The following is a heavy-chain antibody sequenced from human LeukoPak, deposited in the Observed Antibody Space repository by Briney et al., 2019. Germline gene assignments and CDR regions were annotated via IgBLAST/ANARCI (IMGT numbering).Heavy chain of an antibody. D-gene: IGHD2-2*01. J-gene: IGHJ3*02. CDR3: ASSSAAHLVDAFDI. CDR1: GYTLSTYA. CDR2: INAGNGNT. V-gene: IGHV1-3*01. Sequence: GASVKVSCKASGYTLSTYAMHWVRQAPGQRLEWMGWINAGNGNTKYSQKFQGRVTITADESTSTAYMELSSLRSEDTAVYYCASSSAAHLVDAFDIWGQGTMVTVSS.